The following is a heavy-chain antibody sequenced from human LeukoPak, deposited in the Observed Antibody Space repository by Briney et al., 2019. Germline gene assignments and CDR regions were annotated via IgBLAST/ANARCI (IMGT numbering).Heavy chain of an antibody. V-gene: IGHV1-18*01. D-gene: IGHD3-22*01. J-gene: IGHJ5*02. CDR3: ARDDGYYDSSGSYWFDP. Sequence: ASVKVSCKASGYTFTSYGVSWVRQAPGQGLEWMGWISAYNGNTNYAQKLQGRVTVTTDTSTSTAYMELGSLRSDDTAVYYCARDDGYYDSSGSYWFDPWGQGTLVTVSS. CDR2: ISAYNGNT. CDR1: GYTFTSYG.